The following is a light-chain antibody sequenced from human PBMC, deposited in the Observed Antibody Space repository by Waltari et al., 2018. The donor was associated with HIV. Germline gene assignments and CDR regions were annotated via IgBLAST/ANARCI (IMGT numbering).Light chain of an antibody. Sequence: YLNWYQHKSGRAPQLLVSGASTLQRGVSSRFRGRGSGTDFALTITNLQPDDFATYYCLQAYGMPLTFGQGTRLEI. V-gene: IGKV1-39*02. CDR1: Y. CDR2: GAS. J-gene: IGKJ5*01. CDR3: LQAYGMPLT.